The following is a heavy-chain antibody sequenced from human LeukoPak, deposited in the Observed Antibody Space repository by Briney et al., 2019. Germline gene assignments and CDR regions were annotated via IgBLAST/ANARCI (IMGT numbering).Heavy chain of an antibody. J-gene: IGHJ4*02. V-gene: IGHV1-2*02. CDR3: ARVGDYYDSSGDFDY. CDR1: GYTFTGYY. D-gene: IGHD3-22*01. CDR2: INPNSGGT. Sequence: ASVKVSCKASGYTFTGYYMHWVRQAPGQGIEWMGWINPNSGGTNYAQKFQGRVTMTRDTSISTAYMELSRLRSDDTALYYCARVGDYYDSSGDFDYWGQGTLVTVSS.